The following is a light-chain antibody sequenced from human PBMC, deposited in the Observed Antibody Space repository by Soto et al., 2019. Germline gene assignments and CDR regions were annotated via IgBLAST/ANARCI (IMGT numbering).Light chain of an antibody. Sequence: QSALTQPASVSGSPGQSITISCTGTSSDVGGYNYVSWYQHHPGKAPKLLIHDVSNGPSGVSNRFFGSKSGNTASLTISGLQPEDEADYYCSSYTSSITRVFGTGTKVTVL. J-gene: IGLJ1*01. CDR1: SSDVGGYNY. CDR3: SSYTSSITRV. V-gene: IGLV2-14*03. CDR2: DVS.